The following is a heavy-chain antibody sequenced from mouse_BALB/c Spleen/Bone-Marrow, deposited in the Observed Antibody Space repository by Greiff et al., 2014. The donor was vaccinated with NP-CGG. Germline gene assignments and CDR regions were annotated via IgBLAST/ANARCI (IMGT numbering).Heavy chain of an antibody. CDR1: GFTFSDCY. J-gene: IGHJ2*01. D-gene: IGHD1-1*01. CDR2: ISDGGSYT. V-gene: IGHV5-4*02. CDR3: AREGNYGYFDY. Sequence: EVKVEESGGGLVKPGGSLKLSCAASGFTFSDCYMYWVRQIPEKRLEWVATISDGGSYTYYPDSVKGRFTISRDNAKNNLYLQMSSLKSEDTAIYYCAREGNYGYFDYWGQGTTLTVSS.